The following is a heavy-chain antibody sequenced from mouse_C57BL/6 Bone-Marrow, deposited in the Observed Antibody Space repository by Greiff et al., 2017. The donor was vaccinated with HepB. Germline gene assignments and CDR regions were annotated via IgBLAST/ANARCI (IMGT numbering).Heavy chain of an antibody. V-gene: IGHV1-64*01. J-gene: IGHJ1*03. CDR3: AREGAASGYYYGSSYWYVDV. D-gene: IGHD1-1*01. CDR2: IHPNSGST. Sequence: QVQLKQPGAELVKPGASVKLSCKASGYTFTSYWMHWVKPRPGQGLEWIGMIHPNSGSTNYNEKFKSKATLTVDKSSSTAYMQLSSLTSEDSAVYYWAREGAASGYYYGSSYWYVDVWGTGTTVTVSS. CDR1: GYTFTSYW.